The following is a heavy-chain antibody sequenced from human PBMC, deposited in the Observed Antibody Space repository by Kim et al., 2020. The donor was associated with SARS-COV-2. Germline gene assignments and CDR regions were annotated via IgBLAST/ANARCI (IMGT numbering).Heavy chain of an antibody. CDR3: AKDVAYTRSSAH. D-gene: IGHD6-6*01. CDR2: T. J-gene: IGHJ4*02. Sequence: TFYADAVKGRFTISRDTAKNIVYIHMDRLRSDDTAVYYCAKDVAYTRSSAHWGQGTLVTVSS. V-gene: IGHV3-23*01.